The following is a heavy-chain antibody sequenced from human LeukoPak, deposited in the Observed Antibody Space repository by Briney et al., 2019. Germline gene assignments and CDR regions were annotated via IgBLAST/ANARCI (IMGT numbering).Heavy chain of an antibody. Sequence: GRSLRLSCAASGFTFDDYAMHWVRQAPGKGLEWVSLISWDGGSTYYADSVKGRFTISRDNSKNSLYLQMNSLRAEDTALYYCAKANTRYFDWLLLDYWGQGTLVTVSS. J-gene: IGHJ4*02. CDR2: ISWDGGST. CDR3: AKANTRYFDWLLLDY. D-gene: IGHD3-9*01. V-gene: IGHV3-43D*03. CDR1: GFTFDDYA.